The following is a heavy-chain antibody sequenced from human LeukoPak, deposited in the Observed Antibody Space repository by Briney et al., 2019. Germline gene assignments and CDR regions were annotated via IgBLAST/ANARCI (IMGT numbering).Heavy chain of an antibody. V-gene: IGHV1-46*01. Sequence: ASVKVSCKASGYSFTSHYMYWVRQAPGQGLEWLGLINPSGSSTLYAQKFQGRVTMTRDMSTTTDYMELSSLRSEDTAVYYCARDNSVEDTAWWFDPWGQGTLVTVSS. CDR2: INPSGSST. D-gene: IGHD4-23*01. CDR1: GYSFTSHY. CDR3: ARDNSVEDTAWWFDP. J-gene: IGHJ5*02.